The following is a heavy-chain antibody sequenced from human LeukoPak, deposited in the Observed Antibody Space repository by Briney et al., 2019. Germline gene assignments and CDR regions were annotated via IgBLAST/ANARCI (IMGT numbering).Heavy chain of an antibody. CDR3: AKDREVLAVGVVSDFDY. D-gene: IGHD3-3*01. J-gene: IGHJ4*02. V-gene: IGHV3-30*02. CDR2: IRYDGSNK. Sequence: QPGGSLRLSCAASGFPFSSYAMSWVRQAPGKGLERVAFIRYDGSNKYYADSVKGRFTISRDNSKNTLYLQMNSLRAEDTAVYYCAKDREVLAVGVVSDFDYWGQGTLVTVSS. CDR1: GFPFSSYA.